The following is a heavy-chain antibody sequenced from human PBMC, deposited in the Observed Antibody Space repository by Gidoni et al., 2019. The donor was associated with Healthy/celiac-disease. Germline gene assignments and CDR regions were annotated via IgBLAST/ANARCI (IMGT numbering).Heavy chain of an antibody. J-gene: IGHJ6*02. CDR3: ARGTNYYGSGIFGMDV. CDR1: GYTFTGYY. Sequence: QVQLVQSGAEVKKPGASVKVSCKASGYTFTGYYMHWVRQAHGQGLEWRGWINPNSGGTNYAQKFQGWVTMTRDTSISTAYMELSRLRSDDTAVYYCARGTNYYGSGIFGMDVWGQGTTVTVSS. CDR2: INPNSGGT. D-gene: IGHD3-10*01. V-gene: IGHV1-2*04.